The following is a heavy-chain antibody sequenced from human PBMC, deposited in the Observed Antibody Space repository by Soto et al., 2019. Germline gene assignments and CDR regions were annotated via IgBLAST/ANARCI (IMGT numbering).Heavy chain of an antibody. CDR3: ARWRGAFDI. J-gene: IGHJ3*02. CDR2: ISSSSSTI. CDR1: GFTFSSYS. Sequence: EVQLVESGGGLVQPGGSLRLSCAASGFTFSSYSMNWVRQAPGKGLEWVSYISSSSSTIYYADSVKGRFTISRDNAKNSLHLQMNSLRDEDTAVYYCARWRGAFDIWGQGTMVTVSS. V-gene: IGHV3-48*02.